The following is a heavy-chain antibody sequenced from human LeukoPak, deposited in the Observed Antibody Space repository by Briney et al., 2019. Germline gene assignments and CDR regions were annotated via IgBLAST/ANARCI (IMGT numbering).Heavy chain of an antibody. Sequence: PSETLSLTCTVSGGSISSYYWSWIRQPPGKGPEWIGYIYYSGSTNYNPSLKSRVTISVDTSNNQFSLKLSSVTAADTAVYYCARDSSGYRRGSFVYWRQGTLVTVSS. CDR2: IYYSGST. CDR1: GGSISSYY. CDR3: ARDSSGYRRGSFVY. D-gene: IGHD3-22*01. V-gene: IGHV4-59*01. J-gene: IGHJ4*02.